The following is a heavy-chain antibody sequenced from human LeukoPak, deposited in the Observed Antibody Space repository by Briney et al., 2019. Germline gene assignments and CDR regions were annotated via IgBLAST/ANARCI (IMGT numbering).Heavy chain of an antibody. J-gene: IGHJ4*02. V-gene: IGHV3-9*01. Sequence: GGSLRLSWAASGFTFDDYAIPWVRQAPGKGLEWVSGIGWNSGGIVYADSVKGRFTISRDNAKKSLYLQMNSLGAEDTALYYCVKVTAAGFVDHWGQGTLVTVSS. CDR3: VKVTAAGFVDH. CDR1: GFTFDDYA. D-gene: IGHD6-13*01. CDR2: IGWNSGGI.